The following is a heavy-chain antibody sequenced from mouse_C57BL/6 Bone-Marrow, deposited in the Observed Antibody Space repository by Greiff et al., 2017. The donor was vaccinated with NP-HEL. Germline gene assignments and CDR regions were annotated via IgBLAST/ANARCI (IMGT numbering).Heavy chain of an antibody. D-gene: IGHD2-1*01. CDR1: GYTFTDYY. V-gene: IGHV1-26*01. CDR3: ARVYYGNYPWFAY. CDR2: INPNNGGT. Sequence: EVKLQQSGPELVKPGASVKISCKASGYTFTDYYVNWVKQSHGKSLEWIGDINPNNGGTSYNQKFKGKATLTVDKSSSTAYMELRSLTSEDSAVYYCARVYYGNYPWFAYWGQGTLVTVSA. J-gene: IGHJ3*01.